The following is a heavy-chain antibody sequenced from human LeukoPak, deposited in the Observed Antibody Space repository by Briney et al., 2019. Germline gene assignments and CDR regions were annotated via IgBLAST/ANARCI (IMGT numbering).Heavy chain of an antibody. CDR1: GFTFSRYW. V-gene: IGHV3-7*01. CDR3: ARSSGWYHSDY. Sequence: GGSLRLSCAASGFTFSRYWMSWVRQAPGKGLEWVANIKKDGSEKYYVDSVKGRFTISRDNAKNSLYLQMNSLRAEDTAVYYCARSSGWYHSDYWGQGTLVTVSS. CDR2: IKKDGSEK. D-gene: IGHD6-19*01. J-gene: IGHJ4*02.